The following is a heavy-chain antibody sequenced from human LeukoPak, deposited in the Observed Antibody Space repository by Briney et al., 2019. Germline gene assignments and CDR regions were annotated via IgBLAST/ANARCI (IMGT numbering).Heavy chain of an antibody. V-gene: IGHV6-1*01. CDR3: ARSIPEAGRLLAY. J-gene: IGHJ4*02. CDR1: GDSVSNNSAA. Sequence: SQTLSLTCAISGDSVSNNSAAWNWVRQSPSRGLEWLGRTYYRSKWCYDYAVSVKSRITINPDTSKNQFSLQLNSVTPEDTAVYYCARSIPEAGRLLAYWGQGTLVTVSS. D-gene: IGHD6-13*01. CDR2: TYYRSKWCY.